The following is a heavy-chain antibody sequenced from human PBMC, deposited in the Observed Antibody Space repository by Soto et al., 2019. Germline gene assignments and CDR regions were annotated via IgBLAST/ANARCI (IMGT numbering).Heavy chain of an antibody. J-gene: IGHJ4*02. V-gene: IGHV4-38-2*02. Sequence: SESLSLTCTVSGFSIRSGYHWGWIRQSPGEGLEWIGTLYPGGRSYYNPSLESRVSISADTSKNQVSLRLTSVSASDTAVYYCARTDWATYRQLDYWGQGILVTVSS. D-gene: IGHD3-16*02. CDR3: ARTDWATYRQLDY. CDR1: GFSIRSGYH. CDR2: LYPGGRS.